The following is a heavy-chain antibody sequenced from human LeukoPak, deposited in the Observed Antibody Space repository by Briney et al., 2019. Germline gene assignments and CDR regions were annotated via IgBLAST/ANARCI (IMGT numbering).Heavy chain of an antibody. CDR2: ISYDGSNK. CDR1: GFTFSSCA. V-gene: IGHV3-30-3*01. CDR3: ARQALSPAYFDY. J-gene: IGHJ4*02. Sequence: PGGSLRLSCAASGFTFSSCAMHWVRQAPGKGLEWVAVISYDGSNKYYADSVKGRFTISRDNSKNTLYLQMNSLRAEDTAVYYCARQALSPAYFDYWGQGTLVTVSS.